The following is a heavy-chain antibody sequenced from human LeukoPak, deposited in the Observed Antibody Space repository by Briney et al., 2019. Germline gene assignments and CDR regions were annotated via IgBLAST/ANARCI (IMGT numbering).Heavy chain of an antibody. CDR2: IWFDRTTE. CDR1: GFTFSSYA. D-gene: IGHD2-15*01. V-gene: IGHV3-33*01. CDR3: ARKWWENWFDS. Sequence: GGSLRLSCQTSGFTFSSYAMHWVRQAPGKGLEWVAVIWFDRTTEYYADSVKGRFTISRDNSKNTLYLQMNSLRAEDTAVYYCARKWWENWFDSWGQGALVTVSS. J-gene: IGHJ5*01.